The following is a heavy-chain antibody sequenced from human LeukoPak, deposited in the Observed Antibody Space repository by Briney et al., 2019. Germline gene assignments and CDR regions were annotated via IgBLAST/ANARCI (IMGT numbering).Heavy chain of an antibody. CDR3: ARSITMIVDRVAFDI. CDR2: IYTSGST. CDR1: GGSISSGSYY. V-gene: IGHV4-61*02. Sequence: SQTLSLTCTVSGGSISSGSYYWSWIRQPAGKGLEWIGRIYTSGSTNYNPSLKSRVTISVDTSKNQFSLKLSSVTAADTAVYYCARSITMIVDRVAFDIWGQGTMVTVSS. J-gene: IGHJ3*02. D-gene: IGHD3-22*01.